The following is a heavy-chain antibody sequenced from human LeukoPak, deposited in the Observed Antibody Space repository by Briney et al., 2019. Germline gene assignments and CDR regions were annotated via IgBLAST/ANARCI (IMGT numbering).Heavy chain of an antibody. CDR3: ASSFTYYYDSSGYPPIDFDY. D-gene: IGHD3-22*01. CDR1: GGTFSSYA. Sequence: SVKVSCKASGGTFSSYAISWVRQAPGQGLEWMGGIIPIFGTANYAQKLQGRVTMTTDTSTSTAYMELRSLRSDDTAVYYCASSFTYYYDSSGYPPIDFDYWGQGTLVTVSS. CDR2: IIPIFGTA. J-gene: IGHJ4*02. V-gene: IGHV1-69*05.